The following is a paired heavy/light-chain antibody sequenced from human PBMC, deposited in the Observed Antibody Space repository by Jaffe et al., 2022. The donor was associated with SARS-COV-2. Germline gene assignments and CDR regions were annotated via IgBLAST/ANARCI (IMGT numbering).Light chain of an antibody. CDR1: HSVNSN. V-gene: IGKV3-15*01. CDR2: GAS. Sequence: EIVMTQSPATLSVSPGESATLSCRASHSVNSNLAWYQQKPGQAPRLLIYGASARAAGVPARFSGSGSGTEFTLTITSLQSEDFAVYYCQQFNNWPPLTFGGGTKVEIK. CDR3: QQFNNWPPLT. J-gene: IGKJ4*01.
Heavy chain of an antibody. V-gene: IGHV4-61*02. CDR2: VFTSGTT. CDR3: ARAPWTNCGGDCYPFDY. J-gene: IGHJ4*02. D-gene: IGHD2-21*02. CDR1: GASISVGNYY. Sequence: QVQLQESGPGLVKPSQTLSLTCTVSGASISVGNYYWSWIRQPAGKGLEWIGRVFTSGTTRYNPSLKSRVTISLDTSKNQFSLNVTSVSAADTAVYYCARAPWTNCGGDCYPFDYWGQGTLVTVSS.